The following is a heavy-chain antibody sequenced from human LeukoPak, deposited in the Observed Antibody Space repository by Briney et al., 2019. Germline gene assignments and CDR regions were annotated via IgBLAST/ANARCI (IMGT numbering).Heavy chain of an antibody. CDR2: INPSGGST. V-gene: IGHV1-46*01. J-gene: IGHJ4*02. D-gene: IGHD5-12*01. Sequence: GASVKVSCKAFGYCLTNYYVHWVRQAPGQGLEWMGEINPSGGSTSYAQKFQGRITVTRDTYTNTVYMDLTSLRSEDTATYYCARGAPTTRIGAGRFDYWGQGSLLTVAS. CDR3: ARGAPTTRIGAGRFDY. CDR1: GYCLTNYY.